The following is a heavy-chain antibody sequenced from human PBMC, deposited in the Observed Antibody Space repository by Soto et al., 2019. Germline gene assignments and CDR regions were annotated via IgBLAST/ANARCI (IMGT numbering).Heavy chain of an antibody. CDR3: ARDTETLGPRANDALDI. D-gene: IGHD3-3*02. CDR1: GYTFSAYT. V-gene: IGHV1-3*01. Sequence: VASVKVSCKAAGYTFSAYTMNWVRQAPGQSLEWMGWIHVGSGNTRYSQNFQGRVSITRDTSASTVYMELTGLKSEDTAMYYCARDTETLGPRANDALDIWGQGTMVTVSS. CDR2: IHVGSGNT. J-gene: IGHJ3*02.